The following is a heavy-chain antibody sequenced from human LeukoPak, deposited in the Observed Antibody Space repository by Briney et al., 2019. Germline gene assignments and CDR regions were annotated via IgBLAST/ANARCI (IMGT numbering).Heavy chain of an antibody. Sequence: GGSLRLSSAASGFTFSDYNMNWVRQAPGKGLEWVSYITDSGNTIHYADSVKGRFTISRDNAKNSLYLQMNSLRAEGTAVYYCANPIGFTGGGVDVWGQGTTVTVSS. D-gene: IGHD3-16*01. V-gene: IGHV3-11*01. CDR2: ITDSGNTI. J-gene: IGHJ6*02. CDR3: ANPIGFTGGGVDV. CDR1: GFTFSDYN.